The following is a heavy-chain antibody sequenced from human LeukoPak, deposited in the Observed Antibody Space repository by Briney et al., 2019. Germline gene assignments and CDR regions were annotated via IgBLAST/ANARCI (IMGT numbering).Heavy chain of an antibody. CDR3: ARDGVYSGYDYYFDY. D-gene: IGHD5-12*01. V-gene: IGHV4-59*01. CDR1: GGSISSYY. J-gene: IGHJ4*02. Sequence: SETLSLTCTVSGGSISSYYWSWVRQPPGKGLEWIGYIYFSGSTNYNPSLKSRVTISVDTSKNQFSLKLSSVTAADTAVYYCARDGVYSGYDYYFDYWGQGTLVTVSS. CDR2: IYFSGST.